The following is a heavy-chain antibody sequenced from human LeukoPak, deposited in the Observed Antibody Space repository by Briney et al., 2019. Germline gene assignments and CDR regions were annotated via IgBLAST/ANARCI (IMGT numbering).Heavy chain of an antibody. CDR2: IRSKANSYAT. CDR1: GFTFSGSA. D-gene: IGHD2-2*01. Sequence: GGSLRLSCAASGFTFSGSAMHWVRQASGKGLEWVGRIRSKANSYATAYAASVKGRLTISRDDSKNTAYLQMNSLKTEDTAVYYCTASLFNIVVVPAAMRDYYYYYMDVWGKGTTVTVSS. J-gene: IGHJ6*03. V-gene: IGHV3-73*01. CDR3: TASLFNIVVVPAAMRDYYYYYMDV.